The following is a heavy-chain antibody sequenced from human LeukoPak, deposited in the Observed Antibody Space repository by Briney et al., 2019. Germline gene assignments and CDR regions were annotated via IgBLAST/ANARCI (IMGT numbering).Heavy chain of an antibody. J-gene: IGHJ4*02. CDR2: IYSGGRT. Sequence: PGGSLRLSCAASGFTFSSYAMHWVRQAPGKGLEWVSVIYSGGRTFYADSVKGRFTISRDNSKNTLYLQMSSLRAEDTAVYYCAIYDSSGYYNYWGQGTLVTVSS. CDR1: GFTFSSYA. V-gene: IGHV3-53*01. D-gene: IGHD3-22*01. CDR3: AIYDSSGYYNY.